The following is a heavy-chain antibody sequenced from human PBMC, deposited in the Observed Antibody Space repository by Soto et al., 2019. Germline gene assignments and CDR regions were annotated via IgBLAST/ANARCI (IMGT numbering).Heavy chain of an antibody. CDR2: IWYDGSNK. J-gene: IGHJ4*02. Sequence: QVQLVESGGGVVQPGRSLRLSCAASGFTFSSYGMHWFRQAPGKGLEWVAVIWYDGSNKYYADSVKGRFTISRDNSKNTLYLQMNSLRAEDTAVYYCARGQYYYDSSGYYPPGDYWGQGTLVTVSS. V-gene: IGHV3-33*01. D-gene: IGHD3-22*01. CDR3: ARGQYYYDSSGYYPPGDY. CDR1: GFTFSSYG.